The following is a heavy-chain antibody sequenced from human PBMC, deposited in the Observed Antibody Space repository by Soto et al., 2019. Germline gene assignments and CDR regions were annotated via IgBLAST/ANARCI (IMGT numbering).Heavy chain of an antibody. Sequence: QLQLQESGPGLVKPSETLSLTCTVSGGSISSSSYYWGWIRQPPGKGLEWIGSIYYSGGTYYNPSLKSRVTISVDTSKNQFSLKLSSVTAADTAVYYCARRDTAMVRYYYYGMDVWGQGTTVTVSS. J-gene: IGHJ6*02. D-gene: IGHD5-18*01. V-gene: IGHV4-39*01. CDR3: ARRDTAMVRYYYYGMDV. CDR1: GGSISSSSYY. CDR2: IYYSGGT.